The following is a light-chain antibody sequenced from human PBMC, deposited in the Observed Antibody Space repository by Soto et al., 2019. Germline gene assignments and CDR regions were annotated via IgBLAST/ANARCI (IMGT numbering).Light chain of an antibody. CDR1: SSDVGGYNY. CDR3: SSYTSNLTQV. CDR2: EVS. J-gene: IGLJ1*01. V-gene: IGLV2-14*01. Sequence: QSALTQPASVSGSPGQSITISCTGTSSDVGGYNYVSWYQQLPGKAPKLMIYEVSNRPSGVSNRFSGSKSGNTASLTISGLQAEDEADYYCSSYTSNLTQVFGTGTNLTVL.